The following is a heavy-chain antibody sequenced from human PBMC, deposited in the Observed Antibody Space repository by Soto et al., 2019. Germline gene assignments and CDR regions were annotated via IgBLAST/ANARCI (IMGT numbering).Heavy chain of an antibody. V-gene: IGHV1-8*01. J-gene: IGHJ4*02. Sequence: QVQLVQSGAEVKKPGASVKVSCKASGYTFTSYDINWVRQATGQGLEWMGWMNPNSGNTGYAQKFQGRVSMTRNTSISTAYMELSSLRSEDTAVFYCARERNSGSYPYPDYWGQGTLVTVSS. CDR2: MNPNSGNT. CDR1: GYTFTSYD. D-gene: IGHD3-10*01. CDR3: ARERNSGSYPYPDY.